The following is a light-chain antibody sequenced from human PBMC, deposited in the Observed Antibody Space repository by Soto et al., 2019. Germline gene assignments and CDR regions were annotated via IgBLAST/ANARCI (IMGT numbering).Light chain of an antibody. CDR3: QSYDTSLGVV. CDR1: ISNIGAGFD. Sequence: QSVLTQPPSVSGAPGQRVTMSCTGSISNIGAGFDVHWYQQLPGRAPKLLIHTNIKRPSGVPDRFSGSKSGTSASLAITGLQAEDEADYYCQSYDTSLGVVFGGGTKVTVL. CDR2: TNI. V-gene: IGLV1-40*01. J-gene: IGLJ2*01.